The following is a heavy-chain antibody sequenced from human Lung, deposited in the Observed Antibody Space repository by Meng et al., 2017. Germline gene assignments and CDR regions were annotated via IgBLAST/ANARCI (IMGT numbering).Heavy chain of an antibody. CDR3: ARDKPPNDV. CDR2: MSFDGAQI. V-gene: IGHV3-30*01. CDR1: GFTFNTYA. Sequence: VGLVESGGGVVQPGRSPGLSCASSGFTFNTYAMHWVRQSPGKGLEWVSLMSFDGAQIYYSDSVRGRFTISRDNSKNTLYLQMNSLRAEDTAVYYCARDKPPNDVWGRGTLVTAPQ. J-gene: IGHJ2*01.